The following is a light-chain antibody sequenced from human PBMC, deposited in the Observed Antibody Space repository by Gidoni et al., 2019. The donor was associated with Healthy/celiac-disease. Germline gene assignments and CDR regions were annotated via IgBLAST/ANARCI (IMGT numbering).Light chain of an antibody. J-gene: IGKJ1*01. CDR2: AAS. V-gene: IGKV1-39*01. CDR1: QSIISY. Sequence: DLHVTPSPSSLSASVGDRVTNTCRASQSIISYLNWYQQKPGKAPKLLIYAASSLQSGVPSRFSGSGSGTDFTLTISSLQAEDFATYYCQQCYSTPRTFGQGTKVEIK. CDR3: QQCYSTPRT.